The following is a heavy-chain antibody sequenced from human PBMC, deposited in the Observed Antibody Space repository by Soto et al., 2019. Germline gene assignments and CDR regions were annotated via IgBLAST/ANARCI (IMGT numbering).Heavy chain of an antibody. J-gene: IGHJ6*02. CDR2: IIPIFGTA. CDR1: GGTFSSYA. D-gene: IGHD2-2*01. V-gene: IGHV1-69*13. CDR3: ARDKSSINDLYYYYYGMDV. Sequence: GAAVKVSCKASGGTFSSYAISGVRQATGQGLEWMGEIIPIFGTANYAQKFQGRVTITADESTSTAYMELSSLRSEDTAVYYCARDKSSINDLYYYYYGMDVWGQGTTVTVSS.